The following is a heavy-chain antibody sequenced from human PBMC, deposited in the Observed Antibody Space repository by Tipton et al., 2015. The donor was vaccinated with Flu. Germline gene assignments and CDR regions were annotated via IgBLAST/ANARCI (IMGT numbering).Heavy chain of an antibody. CDR1: SGSVSSGSYY. V-gene: IGHV4-61*01. J-gene: IGHJ4*02. CDR3: ARGDFWSGYYVDY. Sequence: LRLSCTVSSGSVSSGSYYWSWIRQPPGKGLEWIGYIYYSGSTNYNPSLKSRVTISVDTSKNQFSLKLSSVTAADTAVYYCARGDFWSGYYVDYWGQGTLVTVSS. D-gene: IGHD3-3*01. CDR2: IYYSGST.